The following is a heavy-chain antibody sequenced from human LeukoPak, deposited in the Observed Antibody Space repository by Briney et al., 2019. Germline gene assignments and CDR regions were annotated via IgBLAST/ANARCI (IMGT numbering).Heavy chain of an antibody. CDR2: INHDESHT. D-gene: IGHD6-13*01. V-gene: IGHV3-74*01. CDR3: ARDQSSSWYVAWFDP. CDR1: GFTFSSYW. J-gene: IGHJ5*02. Sequence: GGSLRLSCAASGFTFSSYWMHWVRQAPGKGLVWVSRINHDESHTTYADSVKGRFTISRDNAKNTLYLQMNSLRVEDTAVYYCARDQSSSWYVAWFDPWGQGTLVTVSS.